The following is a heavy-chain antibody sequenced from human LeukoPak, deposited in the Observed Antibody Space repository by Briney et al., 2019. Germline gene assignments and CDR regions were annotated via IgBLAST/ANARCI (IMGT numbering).Heavy chain of an antibody. CDR1: GFSVGSYA. CDR2: ISARGGGT. D-gene: IGHD3/OR15-3a*01. Sequence: AGSLRLSCAASGFSVGSYAMSWIRQAPGQGLEWVSDISARGGGTYYADSVKGRFIISRDTSKNTLKLQMNSLRAGASAMYYCAEGIWTGYYRGGYFEHWGPGSLVIVSS. J-gene: IGHJ1*01. V-gene: IGHV3-23*01. CDR3: AEGIWTGYYRGGYFEH.